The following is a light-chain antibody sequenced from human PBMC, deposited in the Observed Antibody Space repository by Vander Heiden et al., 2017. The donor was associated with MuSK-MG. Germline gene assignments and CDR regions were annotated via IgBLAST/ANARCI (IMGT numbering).Light chain of an antibody. CDR2: DVS. CDR1: SSDVGGYHY. J-gene: IGLJ1*01. CDR3: SSYTSSSTPEV. V-gene: IGLV2-14*01. Sequence: QSALTQPASLSGSPGQSITISSPGTSSDVGGYHYVSWYQQHPGKAPKLMIDDVSNRPSGVANRFSGSKSGNTASLTISGLQAEDEADYYCSSYTSSSTPEVFGTGTKVTVL.